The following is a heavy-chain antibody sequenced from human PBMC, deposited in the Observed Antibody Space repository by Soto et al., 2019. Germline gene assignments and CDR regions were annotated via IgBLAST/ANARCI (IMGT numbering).Heavy chain of an antibody. CDR1: GFTFADYA. V-gene: IGHV3-9*01. J-gene: IGHJ4*02. Sequence: EVQLVESGGGLVQPGGSLRLSCAASGFTFADYAMHWVRQVLGKGLEWVSGISWNRGSIGYAESVKGRFTISRDNAKNSLYPQMNSMRVEDTALYYCAKSSGWYQLFDHWGQGTLVTVAS. D-gene: IGHD6-19*01. CDR3: AKSSGWYQLFDH. CDR2: ISWNRGSI.